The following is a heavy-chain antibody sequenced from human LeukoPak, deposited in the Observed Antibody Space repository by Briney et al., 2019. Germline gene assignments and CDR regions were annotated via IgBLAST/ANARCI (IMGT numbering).Heavy chain of an antibody. Sequence: SETLSLTCTVSGGSISSGDYYWSWIRQPPGKGLEWIGEINHSGTTNYNPSLKSRVTISVDTSKNQFSVKLSSVTAADTAVYYCATIAAADPYNWFDPWGQGTLVTVSS. J-gene: IGHJ5*02. D-gene: IGHD6-25*01. CDR2: INHSGTT. CDR3: ATIAAADPYNWFDP. CDR1: GGSISSGDYY. V-gene: IGHV4-39*07.